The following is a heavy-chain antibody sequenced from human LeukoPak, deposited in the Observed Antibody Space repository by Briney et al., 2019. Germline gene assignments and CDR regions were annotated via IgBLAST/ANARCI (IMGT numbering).Heavy chain of an antibody. CDR3: ARDRDYGDYLEAFDI. D-gene: IGHD4-17*01. V-gene: IGHV4-59*11. CDR2: IYYSGST. Sequence: SHSLSLACTLAGRSISRHYCSWIRQPPGKGLEWLGYIYYSGSTNYNPSLKSRVTISVDTSKNQFSLKLSSVTAADTAVYYCARDRDYGDYLEAFDIWGQGTMVTVSS. J-gene: IGHJ3*02. CDR1: GRSISRHY.